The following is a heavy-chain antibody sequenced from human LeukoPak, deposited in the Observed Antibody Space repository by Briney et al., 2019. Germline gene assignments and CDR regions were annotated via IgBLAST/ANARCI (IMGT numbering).Heavy chain of an antibody. CDR3: ARRAGILTGYYMTLSYYYMDV. Sequence: GSLSLSCDASGFTFNTYGLHWVRQAPGKGLEWVAVIIHDGSNKFYAESVKGRFTISRDNAKNSLYLQMNSLRAEDTAVYYCARRAGILTGYYMTLSYYYMDVWGKGTTVTVSS. D-gene: IGHD3-9*01. V-gene: IGHV3-30*03. CDR1: GFTFNTYG. J-gene: IGHJ6*03. CDR2: IIHDGSNK.